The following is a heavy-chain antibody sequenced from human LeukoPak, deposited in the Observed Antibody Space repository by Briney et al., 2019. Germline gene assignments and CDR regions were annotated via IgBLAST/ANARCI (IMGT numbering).Heavy chain of an antibody. CDR3: AKSASSWPLYYFDS. V-gene: IGHV3-20*04. Sequence: PGGSLRLSCAASGFIFDDYGMSWVRQAPGKGLEWVSGLNWNGGSTGSADSVKGRFIISRDSAKNCLYLQMNSLRAEDTALYYCAKSASSWPLYYFDSWGQGTLVTVSS. CDR1: GFIFDDYG. J-gene: IGHJ4*02. D-gene: IGHD6-13*01. CDR2: LNWNGGST.